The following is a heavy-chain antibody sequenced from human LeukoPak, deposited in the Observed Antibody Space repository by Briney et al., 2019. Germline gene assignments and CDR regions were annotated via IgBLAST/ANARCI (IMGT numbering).Heavy chain of an antibody. J-gene: IGHJ3*02. CDR1: VYTFTGYY. V-gene: IGHV1-2*02. CDR2: INPNRGGT. Sequence: ASVNVSCKSSVYTFTGYYLHWVRQAPGQGLEWMGWINPNRGGTNYAQKFHGSVTMTRDTYITTAYMELSRLRSDDTAVYYCARDLDYYGSGSFFNIWGQGTMVTVSS. D-gene: IGHD3-10*01. CDR3: ARDLDYYGSGSFFNI.